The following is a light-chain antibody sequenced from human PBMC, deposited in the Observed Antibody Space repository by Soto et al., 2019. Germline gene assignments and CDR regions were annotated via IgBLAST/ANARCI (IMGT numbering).Light chain of an antibody. CDR1: QSVSSN. CDR2: GAS. V-gene: IGKV3-11*01. J-gene: IGKJ5*01. Sequence: EIVLTQSPATLSLSPWERATLSCRASQSVSSNLAWYQQKPGQAPRLLIYGASTRATGIPARFSGSGSGTEFTLTISSLEPEDFAVYYCQQRSNWPPTFGQGTRLEIK. CDR3: QQRSNWPPT.